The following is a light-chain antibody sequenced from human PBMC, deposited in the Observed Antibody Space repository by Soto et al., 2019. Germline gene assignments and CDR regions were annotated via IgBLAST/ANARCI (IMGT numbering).Light chain of an antibody. CDR1: QSVRSN. V-gene: IGKV3-15*01. CDR2: VAS. J-gene: IGKJ1*01. Sequence: EIVMTQSPSTLSVSPGERATLSCRASQSVRSNLAWYQHKPGQAPRLLIYVASSRPAGVPARFSGSGSGTEFTLTIRSLQSEDFAVYYCQQYNNWPETFGQGTKVDIK. CDR3: QQYNNWPET.